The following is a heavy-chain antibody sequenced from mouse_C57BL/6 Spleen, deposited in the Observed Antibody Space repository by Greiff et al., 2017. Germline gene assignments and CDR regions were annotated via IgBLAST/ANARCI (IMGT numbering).Heavy chain of an antibody. CDR2: INTDGGST. CDR1: EYDFPSHD. J-gene: IGHJ3*01. D-gene: IGHD2-2*01. Sequence: EVQLVEPGGGLVQPGESLKLSCESNEYDFPSHDMPWVRKTPEQRLELVAAINTDGGSTYYPDTMEKRVIISIDNTKRTLYLQMSSLRSEDTAVYYCARHANGYLAWFAYWGQGTLVTVSA. CDR3: ARHANGYLAWFAY. V-gene: IGHV5-2*01.